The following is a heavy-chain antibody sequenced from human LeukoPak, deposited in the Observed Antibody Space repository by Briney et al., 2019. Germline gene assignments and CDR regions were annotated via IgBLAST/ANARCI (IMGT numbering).Heavy chain of an antibody. D-gene: IGHD1-7*01. CDR1: GFTFSSYG. V-gene: IGHV3-33*08. CDR3: ARAPAPKNWNYGDY. Sequence: GGSLRLSCEASGFTFSSYGMHWVRQAPGKGLEWVAVIWYDGSNKYYADSVKGRFTISRDNSKNTLYLQMNSLRAEDTAVYYCARAPAPKNWNYGDYWGQGTLVTVSS. J-gene: IGHJ4*02. CDR2: IWYDGSNK.